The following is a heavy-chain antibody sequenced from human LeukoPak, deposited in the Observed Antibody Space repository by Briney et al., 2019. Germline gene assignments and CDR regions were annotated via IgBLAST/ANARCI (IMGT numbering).Heavy chain of an antibody. CDR2: IYYSEST. V-gene: IGHV4-59*01. CDR1: GGSISSYY. J-gene: IGHJ5*02. CDR3: ARDPYVWGSYRYGPWFDP. D-gene: IGHD3-16*02. Sequence: SETLSLTCTVSGGSISSYYWSWIRQPPGKGLEWIGYIYYSESTNYNPSLKSRVTISVDTSKNQFSLKLSSVTAADTAVYYCARDPYVWGSYRYGPWFDPWGQGTLVTVSS.